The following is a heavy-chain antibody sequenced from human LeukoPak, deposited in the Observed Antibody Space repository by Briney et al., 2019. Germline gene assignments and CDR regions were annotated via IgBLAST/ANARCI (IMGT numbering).Heavy chain of an antibody. CDR2: INPSGGST. D-gene: IGHD3-3*01. CDR1: GYTFTSYY. Sequence: ASVKVSCKASGYTFTSYYMHWVRQAPGQGLEWMGIINPSGGSTSYAQKFQGRVTMTRDMSTSTVYMELSSLRSEDTAVYYCARAFGRQITIFGVVTDAFDIWGQGTMVTVSS. CDR3: ARAFGRQITIFGVVTDAFDI. V-gene: IGHV1-46*01. J-gene: IGHJ3*02.